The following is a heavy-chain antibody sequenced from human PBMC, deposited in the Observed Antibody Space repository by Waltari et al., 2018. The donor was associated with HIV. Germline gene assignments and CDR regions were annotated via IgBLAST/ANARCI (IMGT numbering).Heavy chain of an antibody. CDR1: GGSISGSNYY. V-gene: IGHV4-39*01. J-gene: IGHJ6*02. CDR2: IYSGGST. Sequence: QLQLQESGPGLVKASETLSLTCTVSGGSISGSNYYWGWIRQPPGKGLEWIGSIYSGGSTNYNPSLKSRVTISADTSKNQFSLNLSSVTAADTAVYYCARRWSGWASGVSMDVWGQGTTVTVSS. D-gene: IGHD2-15*01. CDR3: ARRWSGWASGVSMDV.